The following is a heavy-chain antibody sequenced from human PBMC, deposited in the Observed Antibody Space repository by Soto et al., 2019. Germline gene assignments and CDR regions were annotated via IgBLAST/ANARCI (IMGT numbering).Heavy chain of an antibody. CDR2: IYTSGST. V-gene: IGHV4-4*07. CDR3: ARVATVLRGAYYYYYGMDV. Sequence: SETLSLTCTVSGGSISSYYWSWIRQPAGKGLEWIGRIYTSGSTNYNPSLKSRVTMSVDTSKNQFSLKLSSVTAADTAVYYCARVATVLRGAYYYYYGMDVWGQGTTVTVSS. CDR1: GGSISSYY. J-gene: IGHJ6*02. D-gene: IGHD4-17*01.